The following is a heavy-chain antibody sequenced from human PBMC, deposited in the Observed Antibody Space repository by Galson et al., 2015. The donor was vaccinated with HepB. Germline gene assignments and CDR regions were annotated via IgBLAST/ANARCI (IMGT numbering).Heavy chain of an antibody. Sequence: SVKVSCKASGYSFSNYGLSWIRQAPGPGLEWLGWFSGYDGSTNYAQKFQGRVTMTADASTGTAYLELRNLRSGDTAVYYCARDSRLELRLNNYFSYGMDVWGQGGAVTVSS. J-gene: IGHJ6*02. CDR1: GYSFSNYG. D-gene: IGHD1-7*01. V-gene: IGHV1-18*01. CDR3: ARDSRLELRLNNYFSYGMDV. CDR2: FSGYDGST.